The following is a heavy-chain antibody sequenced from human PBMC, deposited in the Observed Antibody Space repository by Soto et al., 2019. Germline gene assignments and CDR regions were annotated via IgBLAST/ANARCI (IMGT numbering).Heavy chain of an antibody. J-gene: IGHJ6*02. CDR1: GFSVGDNY. D-gene: IGHD3-16*01. CDR3: ARSSGRRHVFTFDYGLDV. CDR2: SSSSGGYT. Sequence: QVQLVESGGGLVEPGGSLRLSCAASGFSVGDNYMTWIRQAPGKGLEWLSYSSSSGGYTNYADSVKGRFTISRDNTKNSLYLQMDGLRAEDTAVYLCARSSGRRHVFTFDYGLDVWGQGTTVTVSS. V-gene: IGHV3-11*06.